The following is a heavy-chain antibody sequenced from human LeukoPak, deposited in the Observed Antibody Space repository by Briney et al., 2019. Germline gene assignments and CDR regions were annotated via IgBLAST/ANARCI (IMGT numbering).Heavy chain of an antibody. V-gene: IGHV7-4-1*02. Sequence: ASVTVSFKASGYTFTSYAMNWVGQAPGQGVEWMGWINTNTGNPTYAQGFTGRFVFSLDTSVSTAYLQISSLKAEDTAVYYCAREPYSNYYYYYYMDVWGKGTTVTVSS. CDR3: AREPYSNYYYYYYMDV. CDR1: GYTFTSYA. J-gene: IGHJ6*03. CDR2: INTNTGNP. D-gene: IGHD4-11*01.